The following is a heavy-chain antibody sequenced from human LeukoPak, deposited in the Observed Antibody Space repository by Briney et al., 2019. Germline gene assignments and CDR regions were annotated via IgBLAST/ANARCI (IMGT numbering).Heavy chain of an antibody. CDR3: AGGEVVPAAILGNPPPGFDY. CDR1: GFTFSSYS. Sequence: GGSLRLSCAASGFTFSSYSMNWVRQAPGKGLEWVSYISSSSSTIYYADSVKGRFTISRDNAKNSLYLQMNSLRAEDTAVYYCAGGEVVPAAILGNPPPGFDYWGQGTLVTVSS. CDR2: ISSSSSTI. D-gene: IGHD2-2*01. V-gene: IGHV3-48*01. J-gene: IGHJ4*02.